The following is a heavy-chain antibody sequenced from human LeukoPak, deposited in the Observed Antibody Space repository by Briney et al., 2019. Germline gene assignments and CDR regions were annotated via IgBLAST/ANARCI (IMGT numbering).Heavy chain of an antibody. V-gene: IGHV3-53*01. D-gene: IGHD6-19*01. CDR1: GFAVNSYF. CDR2: LYNGDRT. CDR3: ARDNSGSLDF. Sequence: GGSLRLSCAASGFAVNSYFMTWVRQFPGKGLQWVSILYNGDRTYYVDSVRGRFTISRDISKNTLYLQMNSVRAEDTAVYYCARDNSGSLDFWGQGTLVTVSS. J-gene: IGHJ4*02.